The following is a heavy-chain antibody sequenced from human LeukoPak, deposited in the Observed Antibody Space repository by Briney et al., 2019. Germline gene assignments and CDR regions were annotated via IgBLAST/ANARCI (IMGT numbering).Heavy chain of an antibody. CDR3: AKGRVCSGGSCYSKGPQTYYYYGMDV. J-gene: IGHJ6*02. Sequence: SGGSLRLSCAASGFTFSSYGMHWVRQAPGKGLEGVAFIRYDGSNKYYADSVKGRFTISRDNSKNTLYLQMNSLRAEDTAVYYCAKGRVCSGGSCYSKGPQTYYYYGMDVWGQGTTVTVSS. D-gene: IGHD2-15*01. CDR2: IRYDGSNK. V-gene: IGHV3-30*02. CDR1: GFTFSSYG.